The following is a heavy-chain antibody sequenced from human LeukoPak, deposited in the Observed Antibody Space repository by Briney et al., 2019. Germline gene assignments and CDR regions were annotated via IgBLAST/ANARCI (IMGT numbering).Heavy chain of an antibody. D-gene: IGHD6-13*01. CDR1: GGTFSSYA. J-gene: IGHJ5*02. CDR3: ARGTIAAARFDP. V-gene: IGHV1-69*05. Sequence: SLKVSCKASGGTFSSYAISWARQAPGHGLEWMGGIIPIFGTANYAQKFQGRVKITTDESTSTAYMELSSLRSEDTAVYYCARGTIAAARFDPWGQGTLVTVSS. CDR2: IIPIFGTA.